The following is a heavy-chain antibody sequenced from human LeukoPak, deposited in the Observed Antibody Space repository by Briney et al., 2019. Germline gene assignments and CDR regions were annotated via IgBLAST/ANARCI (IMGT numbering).Heavy chain of an antibody. V-gene: IGHV4-34*01. CDR2: INHSGST. Sequence: PLETLFLTCAVYGGSFSGYYWSWIRQPPGKGLEWIGEINHSGSTNYNPSLKSRVTISVDTSKNQFSLKLSSVTAADTAVYYCARGPRRYCSSTSCTYYFDYWGQGTLVTGSS. CDR3: ARGPRRYCSSTSCTYYFDY. J-gene: IGHJ4*02. D-gene: IGHD2-2*01. CDR1: GGSFSGYY.